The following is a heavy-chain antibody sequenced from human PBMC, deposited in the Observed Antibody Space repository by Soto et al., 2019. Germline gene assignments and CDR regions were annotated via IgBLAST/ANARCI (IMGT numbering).Heavy chain of an antibody. D-gene: IGHD6-13*01. CDR1: GGSISSYY. V-gene: IGHV4-59*01. J-gene: IGHJ3*02. CDR3: AGAGGYSSRWGGGDAFDI. Sequence: SETLSLTCTVSGGSISSYYWSWIRQPPGKGLEWIGYIYYSGSPNYNPSLKSRVTISVDTSKNQFSLKLSSVTAAGTAVYYGAGAGGYSSRWGGGDAFDIWGQGTMVTVSS. CDR2: IYYSGSP.